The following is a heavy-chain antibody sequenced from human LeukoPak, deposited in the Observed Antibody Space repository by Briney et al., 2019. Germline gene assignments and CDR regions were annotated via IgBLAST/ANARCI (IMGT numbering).Heavy chain of an antibody. V-gene: IGHV1-69*05. CDR3: ARTHYYGSGSHFYYYYYMDV. Sequence: SVKVSCKASGGTFSSYAISWVRQAPGQGLEWMGGIIPIFGTANYAQKFQGRVTITTDESTSTAYMEPSSLRSEDTAVYYCARTHYYGSGSHFYYYYYMDVWGKGTTVTVSS. CDR1: GGTFSSYA. J-gene: IGHJ6*03. D-gene: IGHD3-10*01. CDR2: IIPIFGTA.